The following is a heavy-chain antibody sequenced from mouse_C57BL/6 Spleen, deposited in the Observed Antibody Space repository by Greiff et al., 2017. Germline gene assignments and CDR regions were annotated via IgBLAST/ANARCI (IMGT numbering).Heavy chain of an antibody. V-gene: IGHV1-52*01. J-gene: IGHJ4*01. CDR2: IDPSDSET. CDR1: GYTFTSYW. Sequence: QVQLQQPGAELVRPGSSVKLSCKASGYTFTSYWMHWVKQRPIQGLEWIGNIDPSDSETHYNQKFKDKATLTVDKSSSTAYMQLSSLTSEDSAVYYCARRLDPCYAMDYWGQGTSVTVSS. CDR3: ARRLDPCYAMDY.